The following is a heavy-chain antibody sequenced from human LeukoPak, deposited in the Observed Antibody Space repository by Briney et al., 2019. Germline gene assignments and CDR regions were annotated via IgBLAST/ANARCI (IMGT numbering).Heavy chain of an antibody. D-gene: IGHD6-13*01. CDR1: GFTFNGHW. V-gene: IGHV3-74*01. J-gene: IGHJ4*02. CDR3: ASTIGSAGTQY. Sequence: PGGTLRLSCEASGFTFNGHWMHWVRQAPGKGLVWVSLINGDGSTISYADSVKGRFTISRDNAKNRLYLQMNSLGAEDTAVYYCASTIGSAGTQYWGQGTLVTVSS. CDR2: INGDGSTI.